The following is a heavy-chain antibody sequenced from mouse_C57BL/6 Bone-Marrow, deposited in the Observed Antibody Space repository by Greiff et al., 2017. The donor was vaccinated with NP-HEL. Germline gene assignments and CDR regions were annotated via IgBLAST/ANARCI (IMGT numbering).Heavy chain of an antibody. V-gene: IGHV1-69*01. D-gene: IGHD2-1*01. Sequence: QVQLKQPGAELVMPGASVKLSCKASGYTFTSYWMHWVKQRPGQGLEWIGEIDPSDSYTNYNQKFKGKSTLTVDESSSTAYMQLSSLTSEDSAVYYCARRDLLWYAMDYWGQGTSVTVSS. CDR1: GYTFTSYW. CDR3: ARRDLLWYAMDY. CDR2: IDPSDSYT. J-gene: IGHJ4*01.